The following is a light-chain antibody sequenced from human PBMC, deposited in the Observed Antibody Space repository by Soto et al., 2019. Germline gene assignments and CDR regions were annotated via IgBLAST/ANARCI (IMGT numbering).Light chain of an antibody. CDR1: QGISSY. V-gene: IGKV1-9*01. CDR2: AAS. CDR3: QQLNSYPLVT. J-gene: IGKJ3*01. Sequence: IQLTQSPSSLSASVGDRVTITCRASQGISSYLAWYQQKPGKAPKLLIYAASTLQSGVPSRFSGSGSGTDFTITISSLQPEDFATYYCQQLNSYPLVTFGPGTKVDIK.